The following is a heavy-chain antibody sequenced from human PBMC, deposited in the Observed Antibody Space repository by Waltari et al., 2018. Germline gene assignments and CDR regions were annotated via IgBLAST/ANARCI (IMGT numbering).Heavy chain of an antibody. CDR3: ARAWISLILGATSAFDI. V-gene: IGHV4-59*12. CDR2: IYYSGST. CDR1: GGSISSYY. Sequence: QVQLQESGPGLVKPSETLSLTCTVSGGSISSYYWSWIRQPPGKGLEWIGYIYYSGSTHYHPSPKSRGTISVDTSKNHVSLKLSSVTAADTAVYYCARAWISLILGATSAFDIWGQGTMVTVS. D-gene: IGHD1-26*01. J-gene: IGHJ3*02.